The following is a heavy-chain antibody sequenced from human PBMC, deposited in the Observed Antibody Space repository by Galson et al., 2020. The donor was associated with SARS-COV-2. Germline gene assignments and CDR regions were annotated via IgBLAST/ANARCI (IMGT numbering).Heavy chain of an antibody. CDR1: GGSFIGYY. CDR3: ARGLAGTMIVWHYFDY. J-gene: IGHJ4*02. V-gene: IGHV4-34*09. D-gene: IGHD3-22*01. CDR2: IYYSGST. Sequence: SETLSLTCAVYGGSFIGYYWSWIRQPPGKGLEWIGYIYYSGSTYYNPSLKSRVTISVDTSKNQFSLKLSSVTAADTAVYYCARGLAGTMIVWHYFDYWGQGTLVTVSS.